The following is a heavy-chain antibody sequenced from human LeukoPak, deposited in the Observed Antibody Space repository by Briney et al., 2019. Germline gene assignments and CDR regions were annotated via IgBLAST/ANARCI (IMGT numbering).Heavy chain of an antibody. CDR2: IYHSGYT. CDR1: GYSISSGYY. Sequence: PSETLSLTRNVSGYSISSGYYWAWIRQAPGKGLEWIGSIYHSGYTHYNPSLKGRATISVDTSKNDFSLKLSSVAAADTAIYYCARDLNPTHYFDYWGQGTLVTVSS. J-gene: IGHJ4*02. CDR3: ARDLNPTHYFDY. V-gene: IGHV4-38-2*02.